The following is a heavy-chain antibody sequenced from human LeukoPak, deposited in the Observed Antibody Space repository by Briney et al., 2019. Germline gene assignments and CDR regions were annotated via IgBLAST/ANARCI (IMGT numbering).Heavy chain of an antibody. J-gene: IGHJ4*02. CDR1: GGTFSSYA. D-gene: IGHD6-19*01. Sequence: ASVKVSCKASGGTFSSYAISWVRQAPGQGLEWKGGIIPIFGTANYAQKFQGRVTITADESTSTAYMELSSLRSEDTAVYYCAFHSGQLPFDYWGQGTLVTVSS. CDR2: IIPIFGTA. CDR3: AFHSGQLPFDY. V-gene: IGHV1-69*01.